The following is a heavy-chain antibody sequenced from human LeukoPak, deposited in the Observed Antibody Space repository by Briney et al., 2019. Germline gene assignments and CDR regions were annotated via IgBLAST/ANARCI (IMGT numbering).Heavy chain of an antibody. D-gene: IGHD6-13*01. CDR3: ARSPQPAAGTIYNWFDP. Sequence: VASVKVSCKASGGTFSSYAISWVRQAPGQGLEWMGGIIPIFGTANYAQKFQGRVTITADKSTSTAYMELSSLRSEDTAVYYCARSPQPAAGTIYNWFDPWGQGTLVTVSS. CDR1: GGTFSSYA. CDR2: IIPIFGTA. V-gene: IGHV1-69*06. J-gene: IGHJ5*02.